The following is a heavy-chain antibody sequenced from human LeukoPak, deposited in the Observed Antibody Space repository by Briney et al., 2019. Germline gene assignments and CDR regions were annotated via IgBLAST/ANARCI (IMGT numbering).Heavy chain of an antibody. D-gene: IGHD3-10*01. CDR3: ARTGLVDYYYYYMDV. J-gene: IGHJ6*03. CDR1: GGTFSSYA. CDR2: IIPIFGTA. Sequence: GASVKVSCKASGGTFSSYAISWVRQAPGQGREWMGGIIPIFGTANYAQKFQRRVTITADKSTSTAYMELSSLRSEDTAVYYCARTGLVDYYYYYMDVWGKGTTVTVSS. V-gene: IGHV1-69*06.